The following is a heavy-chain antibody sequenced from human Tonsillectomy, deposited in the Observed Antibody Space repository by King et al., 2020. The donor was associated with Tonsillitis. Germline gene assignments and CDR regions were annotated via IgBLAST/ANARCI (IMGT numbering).Heavy chain of an antibody. D-gene: IGHD3-9*01. CDR3: ARGSFACFQY. J-gene: IGHJ4*02. Sequence: VQLVESGGGLIQPGGSLRLSCAVSGLTVSSIHMSWVRQAPGKGPEWVLTVYSGGDIYFANSVKGRFIVSRDDSKDTLYLQMNSLRAEDTAMYYCARGSFACFQYWGRAPLVAAS. V-gene: IGHV3-53*01. CDR1: GLTVSSIH. CDR2: VYSGGDI.